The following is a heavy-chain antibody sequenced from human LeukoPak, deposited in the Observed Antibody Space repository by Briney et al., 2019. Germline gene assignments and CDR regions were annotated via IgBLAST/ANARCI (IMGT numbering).Heavy chain of an antibody. V-gene: IGHV5-51*01. CDR1: GYSFTSYW. J-gene: IGHJ4*02. CDR3: ARRSDILTGPDY. Sequence: GESLQISCKGSGYSFTSYWIGWVRQLPGKGLEWMGIIYPGDSDTRYSPSFQGQVTIPADKSISTAYLQWSSLKASDTATYYCARRSDILTGPDYWGQGTLVTVSS. D-gene: IGHD3-9*01. CDR2: IYPGDSDT.